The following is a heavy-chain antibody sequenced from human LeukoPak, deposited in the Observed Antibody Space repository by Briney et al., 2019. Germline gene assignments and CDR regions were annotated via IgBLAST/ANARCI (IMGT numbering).Heavy chain of an antibody. CDR2: ISGNSKTI. Sequence: GGSLRLSCAASGFTFDDYGMSWVRQAPGKGLEWISYISGNSKTIYYADSVKGRFTISRDNAKNSLYLQMNSLRAEDTAVYYCARLGVTTTYNWFDPWGQGTLVTVSS. J-gene: IGHJ5*02. D-gene: IGHD4-17*01. V-gene: IGHV3-48*01. CDR1: GFTFDDYG. CDR3: ARLGVTTTYNWFDP.